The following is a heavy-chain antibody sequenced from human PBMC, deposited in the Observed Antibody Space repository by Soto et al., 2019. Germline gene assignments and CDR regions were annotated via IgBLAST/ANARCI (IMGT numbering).Heavy chain of an antibody. CDR3: ARHSIVPPLYYGLDV. V-gene: IGHV5-10-1*01. J-gene: IGHJ6*02. Sequence: GESRTISGKGSGYSFPNYWTIWVRPLTGKGLEWMGRIDPSDSYSNYSPSFQGHVTISADKSISTAYLQWSSLKASDTAMYYCARHSIVPPLYYGLDVWGQGTTVNGSS. CDR1: GYSFPNYW. D-gene: IGHD1-26*01. CDR2: IDPSDSYS.